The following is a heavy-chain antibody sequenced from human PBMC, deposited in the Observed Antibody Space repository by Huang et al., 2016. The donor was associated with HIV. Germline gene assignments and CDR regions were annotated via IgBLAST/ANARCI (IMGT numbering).Heavy chain of an antibody. CDR3: AKGSMANAFDI. CDR2: IRYEGSNK. D-gene: IGHD3-10*01. V-gene: IGHV3-30*02. J-gene: IGHJ3*02. CDR1: GFTFSSYG. Sequence: QVQLVESGGGVVQPGGSLRLSCAASGFTFSSYGMHWVRQAPGKGLEWVAFIRYEGSNKYYADSVRSRFTISRDNSKNTLYLQMNSLRAEDTAVYYCAKGSMANAFDIWGQGTMVTVSS.